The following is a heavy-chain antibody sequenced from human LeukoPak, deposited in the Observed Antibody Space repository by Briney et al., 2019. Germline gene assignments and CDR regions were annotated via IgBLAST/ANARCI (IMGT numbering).Heavy chain of an antibody. J-gene: IGHJ6*02. CDR2: IYYSGST. D-gene: IGHD4-23*01. V-gene: IGHV4-59*01. CDR3: ARVGGTNYYYYGMDV. CDR1: GDSIRNYY. Sequence: SETLSLTCTVSGDSIRNYYWSWIRQPPGEGLEWIGYIYYSGSTNYNPSLKSRVTISVDTSKNQFSLKLSSVTAADTAVYYCARVGGTNYYYYGMDVWGQGTAVTVSS.